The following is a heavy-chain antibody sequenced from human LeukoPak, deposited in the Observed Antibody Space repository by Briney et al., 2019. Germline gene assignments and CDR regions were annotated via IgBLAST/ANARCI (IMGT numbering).Heavy chain of an antibody. Sequence: SETLSLTCTVSGGSISSSRYYWGWIRQPPGKGLEWIASISYSGSSYYNPSLKSRVTISVDTSKNQVSLQLSSVTAADTAVHYCVRDDYGDYTRRFDPWGQGTLVTVSS. V-gene: IGHV4-39*07. D-gene: IGHD4-17*01. CDR3: VRDDYGDYTRRFDP. CDR1: GGSISSSRYY. CDR2: ISYSGSS. J-gene: IGHJ5*02.